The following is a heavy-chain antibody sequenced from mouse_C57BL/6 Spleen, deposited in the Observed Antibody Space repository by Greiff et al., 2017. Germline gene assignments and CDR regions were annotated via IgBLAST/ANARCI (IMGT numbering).Heavy chain of an antibody. J-gene: IGHJ2*01. CDR1: GYTFTDYE. CDR3: TRWNPIAGYCDY. CDR2: IDPATGGT. Sequence: QVQLKESGAELVRPGASVTLSCKASGYTFTDYEMHWVKQTPVHGLEWIGAIDPATGGTAYNQKFKGKAILTADKSSSTAYMQLRSLTSEDSAVYYCTRWNPIAGYCDYWGQGTTLTVAS. D-gene: IGHD6-1*01. V-gene: IGHV1-15*01.